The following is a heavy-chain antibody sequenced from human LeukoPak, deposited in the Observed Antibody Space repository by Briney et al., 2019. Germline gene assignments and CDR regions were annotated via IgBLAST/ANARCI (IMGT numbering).Heavy chain of an antibody. CDR1: GFPFSSYS. CDR2: ISSSSSTI. Sequence: PGGSLRLSCAASGFPFSSYSMNWVRQAPGKGLEWVSYISSSSSTIYYADSVKGRFTISRDNAKNTLSLQMNSLRAEDTAVYYCVRDRDWGFDYWGQGTLVTVSS. V-gene: IGHV3-48*01. CDR3: VRDRDWGFDY. D-gene: IGHD3/OR15-3a*01. J-gene: IGHJ4*02.